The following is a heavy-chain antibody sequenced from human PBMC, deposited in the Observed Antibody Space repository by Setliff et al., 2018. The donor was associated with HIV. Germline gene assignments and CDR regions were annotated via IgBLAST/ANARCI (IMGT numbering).Heavy chain of an antibody. CDR3: ARAAYSGTYLWEPATDL. Sequence: SETLSLTCTVSGDSITRGSYYWSWIRQPAGKGLEWIGHIYTSGKSHYSPSLKSRITISADTSKNQLSLNLSSVTAADTAVYYCARAAYSGTYLWEPATDLWGRGTLVTVSS. D-gene: IGHD1-26*01. V-gene: IGHV4-61*09. CDR1: GDSITRGSYY. J-gene: IGHJ2*01. CDR2: IYTSGKS.